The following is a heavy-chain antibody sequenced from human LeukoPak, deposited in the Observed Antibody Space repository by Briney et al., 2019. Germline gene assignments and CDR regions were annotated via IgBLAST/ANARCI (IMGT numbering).Heavy chain of an antibody. CDR3: VRGNYYDSSGTFDY. CDR1: GFSFGDYY. Sequence: GGSLRLSCAASGFSFGDYYMSWIRQAPGKGLEWVSHISSSGSFIYYIDSVKGRFTISRDNAKNSLFLQMNSLRAEDTAVYFCVRGNYYDSSGTFDYWGQGTLVTVSS. J-gene: IGHJ4*02. V-gene: IGHV3-11*04. D-gene: IGHD3-22*01. CDR2: ISSSGSFI.